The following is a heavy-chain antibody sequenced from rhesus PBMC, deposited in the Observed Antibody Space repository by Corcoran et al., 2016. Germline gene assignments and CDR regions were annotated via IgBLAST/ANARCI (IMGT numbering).Heavy chain of an antibody. V-gene: IGHV4-122*02. CDR3: ARDKSGSIEYFEF. J-gene: IGHJ1*01. CDR2: ITYSGSP. Sequence: QVQLQESGPGLVKPSETLSLTCAVSGGSISSGYYCWSWIRQPHGKGLEWIGYITYSGSPTYNPSLKSRLTFSRDTSKNQFSLKLSSVTAADTAVYYCARDKSGSIEYFEFWGQGALVTVSS. CDR1: GGSISSGYYC. D-gene: IGHD6-25*01.